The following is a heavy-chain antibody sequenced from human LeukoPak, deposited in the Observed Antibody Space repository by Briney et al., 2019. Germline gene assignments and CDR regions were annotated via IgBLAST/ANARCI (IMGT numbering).Heavy chain of an antibody. CDR3: ASTTTVTNTARTFDAFDI. CDR2: INPNSGGT. CDR1: GYSLPDYY. Sequence: ASVRVSCKASGYSLPDYYMHWVRQAPGQGLEWMGWINPNSGGTNYAQKFQGRVTMTRDTSISTAYMELSRLRSDDTAVYYCASTTTVTNTARTFDAFDIWGQGTMVTVSS. J-gene: IGHJ3*02. D-gene: IGHD4-17*01. V-gene: IGHV1-2*02.